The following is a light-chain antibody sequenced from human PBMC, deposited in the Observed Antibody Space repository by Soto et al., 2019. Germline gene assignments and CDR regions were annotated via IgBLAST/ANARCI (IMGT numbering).Light chain of an antibody. J-gene: IGKJ3*01. CDR3: HQRSTWPLT. CDR2: DAS. Sequence: EIVLTQSPATLSLSPGERATLSCRASQSISSYLAWYQQKPDQAPRLLIYDASNRVTGIPARFSGRGSGPDFTLTISSLEPEDFAVYYCHQRSTWPLTFGPGTKVDIK. V-gene: IGKV3-11*01. CDR1: QSISSY.